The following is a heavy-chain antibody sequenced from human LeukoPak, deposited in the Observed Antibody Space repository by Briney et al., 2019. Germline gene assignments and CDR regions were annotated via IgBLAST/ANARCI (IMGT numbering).Heavy chain of an antibody. Sequence: GGSLRLSCEVSGFTFNSYGMHWVRQAPGKGLEWVAAIWNDGSHEYYADSEKGRFTISRDNFRNTVYLQMNSLRADDTAVYYCAKDATEFGDSHFDCWGQGTLVTVSS. V-gene: IGHV3-33*06. J-gene: IGHJ4*02. D-gene: IGHD2-21*02. CDR2: IWNDGSHE. CDR1: GFTFNSYG. CDR3: AKDATEFGDSHFDC.